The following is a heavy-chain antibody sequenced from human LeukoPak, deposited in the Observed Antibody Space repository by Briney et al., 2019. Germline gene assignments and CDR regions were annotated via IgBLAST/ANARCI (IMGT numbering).Heavy chain of an antibody. CDR3: ARYRPTVVTDYYYYGMDV. CDR2: IIPIFGTA. V-gene: IGHV1-69*01. J-gene: IGHJ6*02. CDR1: GGTFSSYV. Sequence: SVKVSRKASGGTFSSYVISWVRQAPGQGLEWMGGIIPIFGTANYAQKFQGRVTITADESTNTAYMELSSLRSEDTAVYYCARYRPTVVTDYYYYGMDVWGQGTTVTVSS. D-gene: IGHD4-23*01.